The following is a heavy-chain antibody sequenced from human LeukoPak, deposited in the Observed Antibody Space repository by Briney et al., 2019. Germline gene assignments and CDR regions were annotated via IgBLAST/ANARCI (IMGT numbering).Heavy chain of an antibody. D-gene: IGHD3/OR15-3a*01. CDR3: ARYGLGAHAFDI. CDR2: IYSGGST. CDR1: GFTVSSNY. J-gene: IGHJ3*02. V-gene: IGHV3-66*01. Sequence: GGSLRLSCAASGFTVSSNYMNWVRQAPGKGLEWVSVIYSGGSTSYADSVKGRFTISRDNSKNTLYLQMNSLRAEDTAVYYCARYGLGAHAFDIWGQGTMVTVSS.